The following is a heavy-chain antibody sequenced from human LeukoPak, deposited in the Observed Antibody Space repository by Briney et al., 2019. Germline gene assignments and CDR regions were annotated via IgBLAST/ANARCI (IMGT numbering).Heavy chain of an antibody. CDR3: ARDYYDSSGYYLKYFQH. CDR1: GXTFSSYS. J-gene: IGHJ1*01. Sequence: GGSLRLSWAASGXTFSSYSVNWVRQAPGKGLEWVSCIGSSSNYIYYGDSVKGRFTTSRDNAENSLYLQMNSLRAEDTAVYYCARDYYDSSGYYLKYFQHWGQGTLVTVSS. V-gene: IGHV3-21*01. CDR2: IGSSSNYI. D-gene: IGHD3-22*01.